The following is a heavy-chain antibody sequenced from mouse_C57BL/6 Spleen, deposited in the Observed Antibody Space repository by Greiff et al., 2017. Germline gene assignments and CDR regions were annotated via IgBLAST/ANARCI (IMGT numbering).Heavy chain of an antibody. Sequence: VQLQQSGAELVRPGASVTLSCKASGYTFTDYEMHWVKQTPVHGLEWIGAIDPETGGTAYNQKFKGKAILTADKSSSTAYMELRSLTSEDSAVYYCTRPHNYYYGSWVYFDYWGQGTTLTVSS. CDR2: IDPETGGT. CDR3: TRPHNYYYGSWVYFDY. V-gene: IGHV1-15*01. J-gene: IGHJ2*01. CDR1: GYTFTDYE. D-gene: IGHD1-1*01.